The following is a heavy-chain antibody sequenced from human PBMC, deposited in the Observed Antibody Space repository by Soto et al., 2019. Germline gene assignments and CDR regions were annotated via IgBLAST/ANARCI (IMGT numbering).Heavy chain of an antibody. J-gene: IGHJ4*02. CDR2: IYTSGST. Sequence: SETLSLTCTVSGGSISSYYWSWIRQPAGKGLEWIGRIYTSGSTNYNPSLKSRVTMSVDTSKNQFSLKLSSVTAADTAVYYCASGNYYDSSGYPGGFDYWGQGTLVTVS. D-gene: IGHD3-22*01. CDR1: GGSISSYY. CDR3: ASGNYYDSSGYPGGFDY. V-gene: IGHV4-4*07.